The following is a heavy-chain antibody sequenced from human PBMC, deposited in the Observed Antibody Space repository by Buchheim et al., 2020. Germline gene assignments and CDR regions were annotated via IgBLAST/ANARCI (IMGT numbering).Heavy chain of an antibody. J-gene: IGHJ1*01. D-gene: IGHD2-15*01. CDR2: ISSSSSTI. V-gene: IGHV3-48*01. Sequence: EVQLVESGGGLVQPGGSLRLSCAASGFTFSSYSMNWVRQAPGKGLEWVSDISSSSSTIYYADSVKGRFTISRDNAKNSLYLQMNSLRAEDTAVYYGARGKVAKKKGAEYFQHWGQGTL. CDR1: GFTFSSYS. CDR3: ARGKVAKKKGAEYFQH.